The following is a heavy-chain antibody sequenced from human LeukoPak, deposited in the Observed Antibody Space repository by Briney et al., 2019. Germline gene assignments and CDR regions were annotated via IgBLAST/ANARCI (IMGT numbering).Heavy chain of an antibody. Sequence: PGGTLRLSCEASGFTFSSYGMSWVRQAPGKGLEWVSVIYSGGSTYYADSVKGRFTISRDNSKNTLYLQMNSLRAEDTAVYYCARDQKGIAVAGTIVYYYYYMDVWGKGTTVTISS. CDR3: ARDQKGIAVAGTIVYYYYYMDV. J-gene: IGHJ6*03. D-gene: IGHD6-19*01. CDR1: GFTFSSYG. CDR2: IYSGGST. V-gene: IGHV3-66*01.